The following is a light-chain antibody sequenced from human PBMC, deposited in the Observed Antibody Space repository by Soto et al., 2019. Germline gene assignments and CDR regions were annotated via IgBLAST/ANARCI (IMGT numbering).Light chain of an antibody. J-gene: IGKJ4*01. CDR2: AAS. Sequence: DIQITRSSSSLSASVGDRVTITCRASQSISNYLNWYQQKPGKAPKFLIHAASSLQSGVPSRFSGSGSGTDFTLTISSLQPEDFATYYCQQSYNIPVTFGGGTKVEIK. CDR1: QSISNY. V-gene: IGKV1-39*01. CDR3: QQSYNIPVT.